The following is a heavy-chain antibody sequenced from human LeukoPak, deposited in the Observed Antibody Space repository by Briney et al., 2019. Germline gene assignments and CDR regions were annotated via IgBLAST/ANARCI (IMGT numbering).Heavy chain of an antibody. V-gene: IGHV5-51*01. D-gene: IGHD1-14*01. CDR3: AKSTDATGHLYYFDY. CDR2: IYLGDSRT. J-gene: IGHJ4*02. Sequence: GESLKISCKGSGYSFSTYWIGWVRQMPGKGLEWMGIIYLGDSRTRYSPSFQGQVTFSVDESISTAYLQWISLKASDTAIYYCAKSTDATGHLYYFDYWGQGTLVTVSS. CDR1: GYSFSTYW.